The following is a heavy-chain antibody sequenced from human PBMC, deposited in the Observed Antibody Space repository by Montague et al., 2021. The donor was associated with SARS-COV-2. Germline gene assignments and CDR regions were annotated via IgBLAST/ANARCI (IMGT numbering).Heavy chain of an antibody. CDR3: ARLRRKGYSFDYFDY. Sequence: SETLSLTGTVSGGSISSTGSYWAWIRQPPGKGPDWIGSIYYSENTYYNPSLTSRVTISLDTSKNQFSLELNSLTAADTAVYYCARLRRKGYSFDYFDYWGQGTQVIVSS. V-gene: IGHV4-39*01. CDR1: GGSISSTGSY. CDR2: IYYSENT. D-gene: IGHD4-11*01. J-gene: IGHJ4*02.